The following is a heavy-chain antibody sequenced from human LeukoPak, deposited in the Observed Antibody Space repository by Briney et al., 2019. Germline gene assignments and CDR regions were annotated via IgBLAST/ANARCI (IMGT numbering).Heavy chain of an antibody. J-gene: IGHJ3*02. Sequence: GGSLRLSCAASGFTFSSYGMHWVRQAPGKGLEWVAFIRYDGSNKYYADSVKGRFTISRDNSKNTLYLQMNSLRAEDTAVYYCARDYCSSTSCYTHDAFDIWGQGTMVTVSS. CDR3: ARDYCSSTSCYTHDAFDI. D-gene: IGHD2-2*02. CDR1: GFTFSSYG. V-gene: IGHV3-30*02. CDR2: IRYDGSNK.